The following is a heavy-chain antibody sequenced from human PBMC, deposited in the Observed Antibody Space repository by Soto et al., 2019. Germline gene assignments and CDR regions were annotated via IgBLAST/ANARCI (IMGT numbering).Heavy chain of an antibody. CDR2: ISWNSGSI. D-gene: IGHD2-2*01. CDR3: AKDGGYCISTSCYGESYYYYGMDV. CDR1: GFTFDDYA. V-gene: IGHV3-9*01. Sequence: GGSLRLSCAASGFTFDDYAMHWVRQAPGKGLEWVSGISWNSGSIGYADSVKGRFTISRDNAKNSLYLQMNSLRAEDTALYYCAKDGGYCISTSCYGESYYYYGMDVWGQGTTVTV. J-gene: IGHJ6*02.